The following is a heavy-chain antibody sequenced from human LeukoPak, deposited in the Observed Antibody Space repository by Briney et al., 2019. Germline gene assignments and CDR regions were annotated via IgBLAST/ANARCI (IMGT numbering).Heavy chain of an antibody. CDR2: INHSGST. CDR1: GGSISSYY. CDR3: AGHILTGTYYFDY. J-gene: IGHJ4*02. Sequence: PSETLSLTCTVSGGSISSYYWSWIRQPPGKGLEWIGEINHSGSTNYNPSLKSRVTISVDTSKNQFSLKLSSVTAADTAVYYCAGHILTGTYYFDYWGQGTLVTVSS. D-gene: IGHD3-9*01. V-gene: IGHV4-34*01.